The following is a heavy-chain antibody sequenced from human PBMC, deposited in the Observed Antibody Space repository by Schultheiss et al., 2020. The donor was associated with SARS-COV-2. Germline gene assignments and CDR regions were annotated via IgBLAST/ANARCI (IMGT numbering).Heavy chain of an antibody. Sequence: ASVKVSCNASGYTFTSYAMHWVRQAPGQRLEWMGIINPSGGSTSYAQKFQGRVTMTRDTSTSTVYMELSSLRSEDTAVYYCARDKGEMYYFDYWGQGTLVTVSS. CDR3: ARDKGEMYYFDY. CDR1: GYTFTSYA. D-gene: IGHD3-16*01. CDR2: INPSGGST. J-gene: IGHJ4*02. V-gene: IGHV1-46*01.